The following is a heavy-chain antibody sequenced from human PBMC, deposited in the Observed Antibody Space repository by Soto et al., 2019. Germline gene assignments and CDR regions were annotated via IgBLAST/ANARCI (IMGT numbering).Heavy chain of an antibody. Sequence: WGSLRVTCASSGFIFSSYSMNWVRQAPGKCLEWLSYISTSSSNIYYADSVNGRFTISRDNARNSLYLQLTSLRDEDTAVYYCARDYSFDYWGQGTLVTVSS. J-gene: IGHJ4*02. V-gene: IGHV3-48*02. CDR3: ARDYSFDY. CDR1: GFIFSSYS. CDR2: ISTSSSNI. D-gene: IGHD1-26*01.